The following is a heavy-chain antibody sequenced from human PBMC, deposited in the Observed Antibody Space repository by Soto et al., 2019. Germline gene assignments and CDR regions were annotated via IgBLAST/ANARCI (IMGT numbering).Heavy chain of an antibody. Sequence: SETLSLTCPVSGGSISSSSYYWGWIRQPPGKGLEWIGSIYYSGSTYYNPSLKSRVTISVDTSKNQFSLKLSSVTAADTAVYYCARLGVRLGLDFDYWGQGTLVTVSS. J-gene: IGHJ4*02. CDR3: ARLGVRLGLDFDY. CDR2: IYYSGST. V-gene: IGHV4-39*01. CDR1: GGSISSSSYY. D-gene: IGHD3-16*01.